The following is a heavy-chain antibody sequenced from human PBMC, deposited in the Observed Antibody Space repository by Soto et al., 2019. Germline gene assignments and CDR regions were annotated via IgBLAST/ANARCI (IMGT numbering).Heavy chain of an antibody. D-gene: IGHD2-2*01. CDR2: IKEDGSEK. CDR3: ARVDCSTLNCYAGCPDY. Sequence: GGSLRLSCAASGFTFSSYWMSWVRQAPGKGLEWVANIKEDGSEKHYVASVKGRFNISRDNAKNSVYLQMNTLRAEDTAVYYCARVDCSTLNCYAGCPDYWGQGTLVTVSS. J-gene: IGHJ4*02. CDR1: GFTFSSYW. V-gene: IGHV3-7*01.